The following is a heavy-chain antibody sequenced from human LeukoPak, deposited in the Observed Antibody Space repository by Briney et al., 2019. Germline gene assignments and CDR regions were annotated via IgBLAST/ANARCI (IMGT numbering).Heavy chain of an antibody. CDR2: IYTSGST. Sequence: SETLSLTCTVPGGSISSGSYYSSWIRQPAGKGLEWIGRIYTSGSTNYNPSLNSRVTISVDTSKNKFSLKLSSVTAADTAVYYCARDGGYSYGYLYWGQGTLVTVSS. J-gene: IGHJ4*02. V-gene: IGHV4-61*02. D-gene: IGHD5-18*01. CDR3: ARDGGYSYGYLY. CDR1: GGSISSGSYY.